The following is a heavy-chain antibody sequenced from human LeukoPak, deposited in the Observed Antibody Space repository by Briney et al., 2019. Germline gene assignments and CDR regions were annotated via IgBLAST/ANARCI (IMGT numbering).Heavy chain of an antibody. CDR1: GYTFTAYY. D-gene: IGHD3-22*01. CDR3: ARIDYYDSSNYPDY. Sequence: ASVKVSCKASGYTFTAYYMHWVRRAPGQGLEWMGRINPSSGATTYAQKFQGRVTMTRDTSISTAYMDLSRLRSDDTALYYCARIDYYDSSNYPDYWGQGTLVTVSS. J-gene: IGHJ4*02. CDR2: INPSSGAT. V-gene: IGHV1-2*06.